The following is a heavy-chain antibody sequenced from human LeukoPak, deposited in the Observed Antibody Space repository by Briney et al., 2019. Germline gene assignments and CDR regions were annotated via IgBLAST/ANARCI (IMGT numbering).Heavy chain of an antibody. V-gene: IGHV7-4-1*02. CDR3: ARETIFGVVHYYYYGMDV. J-gene: IGHJ6*02. CDR1: GYTFTSYA. D-gene: IGHD3-3*01. Sequence: ASVKVSCKASGYTFTSYAMNWARQAPGQGLEWMGWINTNTGNPTYAQGFTGRFVFSLDTSVSTAYLQISSLKAEDTAVYYCARETIFGVVHYYYYGMDVWGQGTTVTVSS. CDR2: INTNTGNP.